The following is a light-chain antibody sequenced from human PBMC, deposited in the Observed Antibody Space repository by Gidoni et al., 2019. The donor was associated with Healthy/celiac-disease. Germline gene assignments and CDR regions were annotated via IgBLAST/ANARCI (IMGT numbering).Light chain of an antibody. Sequence: FFLTNPPPVSVPPGQTARITCGGNNIGSKSVHWYQQKPGQAPVLVVYDDSDRPSGIPERFSGSNSGNTATLTISRVEAGDEADYYCQVWDSSSDHVVFGGGTKLTVL. V-gene: IGLV3-21*02. J-gene: IGLJ2*01. CDR3: QVWDSSSDHVV. CDR1: NIGSKS. CDR2: DDS.